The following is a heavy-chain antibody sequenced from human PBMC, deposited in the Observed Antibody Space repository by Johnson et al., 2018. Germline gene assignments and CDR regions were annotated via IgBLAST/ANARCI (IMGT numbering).Heavy chain of an antibody. CDR1: GFTFSSYW. CDR2: IKQDGSEK. CDR3: ARHKQGREYYYHYMDV. J-gene: IGHJ6*03. D-gene: IGHD6-19*01. Sequence: VQLVESGGGLVQPGGSLRLSCAASGFTFSSYWMSWVRQAPGKGLEWVANIKQDGSEKYYVDSVKGRFTISRDNAKNSLYLQMSSLRAEDTAVYYCARHKQGREYYYHYMDVWGKGTTVTVSS. V-gene: IGHV3-7*01.